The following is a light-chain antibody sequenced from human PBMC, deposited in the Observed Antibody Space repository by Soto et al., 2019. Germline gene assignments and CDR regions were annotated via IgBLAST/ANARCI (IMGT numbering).Light chain of an antibody. V-gene: IGKV1-39*01. CDR1: QSISSY. Sequence: DLQMTQSPSSLSASVGDRVTITCRASQSISSYLNWYQQKPGKAPKLLIYAASSLQSGVPSRFSGSESGTDFTLTISSLQPEDFATYYCQHSYITPHTFGQGTRLEIK. J-gene: IGKJ5*01. CDR2: AAS. CDR3: QHSYITPHT.